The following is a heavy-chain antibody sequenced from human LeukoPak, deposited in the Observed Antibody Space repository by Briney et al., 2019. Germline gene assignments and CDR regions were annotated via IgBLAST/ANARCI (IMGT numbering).Heavy chain of an antibody. CDR2: IIPILGIA. CDR1: GYTFTSYA. V-gene: IGHV1-69*04. Sequence: EASVKVSCKASGYTFTSYAISWVRQAPGQGLEWMGRIIPILGIANYAQKFQGRVTITADKSTSTAYMELSSLRSEDTAVYYCARAVVPRDSSGYLVDAFDIWGQGTMVTVSS. D-gene: IGHD3-22*01. J-gene: IGHJ3*02. CDR3: ARAVVPRDSSGYLVDAFDI.